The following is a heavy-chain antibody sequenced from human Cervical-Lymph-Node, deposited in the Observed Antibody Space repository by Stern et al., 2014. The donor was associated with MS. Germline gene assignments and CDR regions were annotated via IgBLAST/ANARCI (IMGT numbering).Heavy chain of an antibody. CDR2: ISYIGST. Sequence: VQLEESGPGLVKPSQTLSLTCTVSGASISTVGYYWSWIRQHPGKCLEWIAYISYIGSTYYTPSLKSRFSISADTSKNQFSLNLTSVTAADTALYYCARSDRLWGSFDYWGQGTLVAVSS. CDR1: GASISTVGYY. D-gene: IGHD3-16*01. J-gene: IGHJ4*02. V-gene: IGHV4-31*03. CDR3: ARSDRLWGSFDY.